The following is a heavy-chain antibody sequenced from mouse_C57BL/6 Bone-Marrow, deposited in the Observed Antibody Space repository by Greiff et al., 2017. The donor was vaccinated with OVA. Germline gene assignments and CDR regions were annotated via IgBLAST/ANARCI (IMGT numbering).Heavy chain of an antibody. J-gene: IGHJ3*01. CDR2: ISDGGSYT. CDR1: GFTFSSYA. D-gene: IGHD1-1*01. CDR3: ARDRGYYGSSPFAY. Sequence: DVKLVESGGGLVKPGGSLKLSCAASGFTFSSYAMSWVRQTPEKRLEWVATISDGGSYTYYPDNVKGRFTISRDNAKNNLYLQMSHLKSEDTAMYYCARDRGYYGSSPFAYWGQGTLVTVSA. V-gene: IGHV5-4*01.